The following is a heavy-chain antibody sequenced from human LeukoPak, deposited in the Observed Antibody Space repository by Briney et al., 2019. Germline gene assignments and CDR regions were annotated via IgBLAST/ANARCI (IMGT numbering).Heavy chain of an antibody. CDR3: ARDLEDTAMVTPDAFDI. Sequence: GASVKVSCKASGYTFTSYAMNWVRQAPGQGLEWMGWINTNTGNPTYAQGFTGRFVFSLDTSVSTAYLQISSLKAEDTAVYYCARDLEDTAMVTPDAFDIWGQGTMVTVSS. V-gene: IGHV7-4-1*02. CDR1: GYTFTSYA. D-gene: IGHD5-18*01. J-gene: IGHJ3*02. CDR2: INTNTGNP.